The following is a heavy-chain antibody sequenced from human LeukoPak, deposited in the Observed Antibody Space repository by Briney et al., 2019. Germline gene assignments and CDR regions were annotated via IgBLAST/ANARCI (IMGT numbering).Heavy chain of an antibody. CDR2: ISAYNGNT. Sequence: GASVKESCKASGYTFTSYGISWVRQAPGQGLEWMGWISAYNGNTNYAHKLQGRVTIHTDTSTSTAYMELRSLRSDDTAVYYCARARCYYGSGSPYNWFDPWGQGTL. V-gene: IGHV1-18*01. CDR1: GYTFTSYG. J-gene: IGHJ5*02. CDR3: ARARCYYGSGSPYNWFDP. D-gene: IGHD3-10*01.